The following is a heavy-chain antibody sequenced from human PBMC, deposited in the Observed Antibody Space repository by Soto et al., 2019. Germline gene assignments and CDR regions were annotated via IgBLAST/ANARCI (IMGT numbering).Heavy chain of an antibody. J-gene: IGHJ3*01. CDR3: ASMNILAGHAFDF. CDR1: GDSVRNTNYY. V-gene: IGHV4-61*01. CDR2: IYYTGAT. D-gene: IGHD3-9*01. Sequence: QVQLQESGPGLVKPSETLSLTCTVSGDSVRNTNYYWSWIRQPPGKGLEWIGYIYYTGATNYNPSLKRPVTSSLDTSKTQYSLPLNSVTTADTAVYSCASMNILAGHAFDFWGQGIMVTVSS.